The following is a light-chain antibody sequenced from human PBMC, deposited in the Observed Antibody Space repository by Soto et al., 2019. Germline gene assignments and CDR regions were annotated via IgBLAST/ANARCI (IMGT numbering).Light chain of an antibody. CDR1: QGISSY. J-gene: IGKJ1*01. Sequence: AIRMTQSPSSLSASTGDRVTITCRASQGISSYLAWYQQKPGKAPKLMIYEASTLQSGVPSRFSGSGSGTEFTLTISSLQPDDFATYYCQQYNSYSGTFGQGTKVDI. V-gene: IGKV1-8*01. CDR3: QQYNSYSGT. CDR2: EAS.